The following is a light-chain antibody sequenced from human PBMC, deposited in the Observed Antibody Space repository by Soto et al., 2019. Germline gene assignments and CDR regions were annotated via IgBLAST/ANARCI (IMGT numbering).Light chain of an antibody. J-gene: IGKJ4*01. V-gene: IGKV3-11*01. CDR2: EAS. CDR1: QSVSSH. CDR3: QQRSNWELT. Sequence: EIVLTQSPATLSLSPGERATLSCRASQSVSSHLAWYQQKPGQAPRLLIYEASNRATGIPARFSGSGSGTDFTLTISSLEPEDFAVYYCQQRSNWELTFGGGTKVEIK.